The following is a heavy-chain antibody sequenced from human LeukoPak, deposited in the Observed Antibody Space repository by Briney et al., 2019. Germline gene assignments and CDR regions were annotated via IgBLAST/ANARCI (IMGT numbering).Heavy chain of an antibody. Sequence: SETLSLTCTVSGGSISSGGYSWSWIRQHPGKGLEWIGYIYYSGSTYYNPSLKSRVTISVDTSKNQFSLKLSSVTAADTAVYYCARGAAGIEPFDYWGQGTLVTVSS. CDR2: IYYSGST. V-gene: IGHV4-31*03. J-gene: IGHJ4*02. CDR1: GGSISSGGYS. CDR3: ARGAAGIEPFDY. D-gene: IGHD6-13*01.